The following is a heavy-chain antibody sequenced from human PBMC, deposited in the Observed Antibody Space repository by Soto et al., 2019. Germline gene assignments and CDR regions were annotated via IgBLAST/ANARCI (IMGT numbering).Heavy chain of an antibody. Sequence: GASVKVSCKASGYTFTGYYMHWVRQAPGQGLEWMGWINPNSGGTNYAQKFQGWVTMTRDTSISTAYMELSRLRSDDTAVYYCARDRYYGSGSYLDYYYYYGMDVWGQGTTVTVSS. CDR1: GYTFTGYY. V-gene: IGHV1-2*04. CDR2: INPNSGGT. D-gene: IGHD3-10*01. J-gene: IGHJ6*02. CDR3: ARDRYYGSGSYLDYYYYYGMDV.